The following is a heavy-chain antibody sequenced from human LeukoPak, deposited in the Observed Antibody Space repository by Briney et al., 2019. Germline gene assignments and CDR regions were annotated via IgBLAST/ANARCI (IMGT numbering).Heavy chain of an antibody. J-gene: IGHJ3*02. V-gene: IGHV3-21*01. D-gene: IGHD3-22*01. CDR3: ARARGGGYYDSSGYSDHAFDI. CDR2: ISSSSSYI. Sequence: GGSLRLSCAASGFTFSSYSMNWVRQAPGKGLEWVSSISSSSSYIYYADSVKGRFTISRDNAKNSLYLQMNSLRAEDTAVYYCARARGGGYYDSSGYSDHAFDIWGQGTMVTVSS. CDR1: GFTFSSYS.